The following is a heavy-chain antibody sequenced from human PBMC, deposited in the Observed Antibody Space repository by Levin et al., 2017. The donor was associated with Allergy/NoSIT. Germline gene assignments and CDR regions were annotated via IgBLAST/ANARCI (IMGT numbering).Heavy chain of an antibody. D-gene: IGHD2-2*01. CDR2: ISYDGSNK. V-gene: IGHV3-30*04. CDR1: GFTFSSYA. J-gene: IGHJ6*02. Sequence: GGSLRLSCAASGFTFSSYAMHWVRQAPGKGLEWVAVISYDGSNKYYADSVKGRFTISRDNSKNTLYLQMNSLRAEDTAVYYCARDDGRYCSSTSCYDYYGMDVWGQGTTVTVSS. CDR3: ARDDGRYCSSTSCYDYYGMDV.